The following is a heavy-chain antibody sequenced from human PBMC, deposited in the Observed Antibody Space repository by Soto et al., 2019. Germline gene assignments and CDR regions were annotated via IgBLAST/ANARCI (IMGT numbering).Heavy chain of an antibody. J-gene: IGHJ5*02. D-gene: IGHD3-3*01. CDR1: GYTFTSYG. Sequence: GASVKVSCKASGYTFTSYGISWVRQAPGQGLEWMGWISAYNGNTNYAQKLQGRVTMTTDTSTSTAYMELRSLRSDDTAVYYCARDDPFVPITIFGVVRKAWFDPWGQGTLVTVSS. CDR3: ARDDPFVPITIFGVVRKAWFDP. CDR2: ISAYNGNT. V-gene: IGHV1-18*01.